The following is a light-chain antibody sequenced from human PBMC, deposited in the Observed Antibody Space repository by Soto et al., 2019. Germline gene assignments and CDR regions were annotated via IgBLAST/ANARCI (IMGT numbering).Light chain of an antibody. CDR3: QQRSNWPPLT. CDR2: DAS. V-gene: IGKV3-11*01. J-gene: IGKJ4*01. CDR1: QSVSSY. Sequence: EIVLTQSPATLSLSPGERATLSCRASQSVSSYLAWYQQKPGQAPRLLIYDASNRATGIPPRFSGSGSGTDFTLTISSLEPEDFAVYYSQQRSNWPPLTFGGGTKVEIK.